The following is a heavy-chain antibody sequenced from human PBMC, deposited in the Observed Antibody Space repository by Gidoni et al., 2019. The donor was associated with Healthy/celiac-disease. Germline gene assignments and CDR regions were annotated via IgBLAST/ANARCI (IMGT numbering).Heavy chain of an antibody. CDR2: ST. D-gene: IGHD6-19*01. J-gene: IGHJ4*02. Sequence: STYYNPSLKSRVTISVDTSKNQFSLKLSSVTAADTAVYYCARRSRVVAGLDYWGQGTLVTVSS. V-gene: IGHV4-39*01. CDR3: ARRSRVVAGLDY.